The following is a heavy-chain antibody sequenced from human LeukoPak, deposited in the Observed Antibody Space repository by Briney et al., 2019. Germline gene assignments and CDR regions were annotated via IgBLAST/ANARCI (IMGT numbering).Heavy chain of an antibody. V-gene: IGHV3-53*01. D-gene: IGHD1-14*01. CDR3: ARGVEPLAANTLAY. CDR2: LYSDGNT. CDR1: GFTVITND. Sequence: GGSLRLSCAASGFTVITNDMTWVRQAPGKGLEWVSVLYSDGNTKYADSVQGRFTLSRDNSKNTLYLEMNSLSPDDTDVYYCARGVEPLAANTLAYWGQGTLVTVSS. J-gene: IGHJ4*02.